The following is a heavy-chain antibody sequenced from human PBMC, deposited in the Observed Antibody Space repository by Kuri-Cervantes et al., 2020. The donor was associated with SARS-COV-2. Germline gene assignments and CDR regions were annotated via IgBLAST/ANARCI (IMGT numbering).Heavy chain of an antibody. D-gene: IGHD3-10*01. CDR2: IYYSGCT. CDR1: GGSISSSSYY. CDR3: AGQTLWFGEPLII. V-gene: IGHV4-39*07. J-gene: IGHJ3*02. Sequence: SDTLSLTFHVSGGSISSSSYYWGWIRQPPGKGLEWIGSIYYSGCTYYNPSLKSRVTISVDTSKNQFSLKLSSVTAADTAVYYCAGQTLWFGEPLIIWGQGTMVTVSS.